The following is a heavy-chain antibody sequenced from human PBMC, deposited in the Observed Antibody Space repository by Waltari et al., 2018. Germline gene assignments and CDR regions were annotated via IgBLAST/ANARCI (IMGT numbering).Heavy chain of an antibody. D-gene: IGHD5-18*01. Sequence: QLQLQEPGPGLVKPSETLSLTCTVSGGSISSSSYYWGWIRQPPGQGLEWIGSIYYSGSTYYNPSLKSRVTISVDTSKNQFSLKLSSVTAADTAVYYCARLIRYSYAMWGQGTLVTVSS. V-gene: IGHV4-39*01. CDR3: ARLIRYSYAM. CDR2: IYYSGST. J-gene: IGHJ4*02. CDR1: GGSISSSSYY.